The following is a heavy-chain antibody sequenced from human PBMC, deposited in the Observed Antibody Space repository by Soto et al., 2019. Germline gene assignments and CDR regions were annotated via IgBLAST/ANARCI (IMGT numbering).Heavy chain of an antibody. J-gene: IGHJ4*02. CDR1: GYSFISSW. CDR3: ARMMAASGTAFDY. D-gene: IGHD6-13*01. CDR2: IYPGDSDT. Sequence: PGESLKISCQASGYSFISSWIGWVRQRPGKGLEWMGIIYPGDSDTRYSPSFQGQVTISADKSTSTAYLQWSSLKASDTATYYCARMMAASGTAFDYWRQRALVTVSS. V-gene: IGHV5-51*01.